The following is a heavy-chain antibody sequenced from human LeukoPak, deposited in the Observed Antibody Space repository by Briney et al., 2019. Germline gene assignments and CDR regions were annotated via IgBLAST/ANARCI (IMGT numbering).Heavy chain of an antibody. CDR1: GFTFSTYS. CDR3: ARDPTYYYDSSGYPRAPLSVDY. D-gene: IGHD3-22*01. Sequence: GGSLRLSCAPSGFTFSTYSIHWVRQAPREGLEWVSPISSRSSYIYYADSMKGRFTISRDNAKNSLYLQMNSLRAEDTAVYYCARDPTYYYDSSGYPRAPLSVDYWGQGTLVTVSS. CDR2: ISSRSSYI. V-gene: IGHV3-21*01. J-gene: IGHJ4*02.